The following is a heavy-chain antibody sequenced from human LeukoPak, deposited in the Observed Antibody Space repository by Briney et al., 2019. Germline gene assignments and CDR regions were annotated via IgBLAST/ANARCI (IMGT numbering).Heavy chain of an antibody. V-gene: IGHV3-23*01. CDR2: ISGYGGSI. CDR3: AKDQTTRLSSSWCLYFDY. J-gene: IGHJ4*02. CDR1: GFTFSSYA. Sequence: GGSLRLPCAASGFTFSSYAMSWVRQAPGGGLEWVSTISGYGGSIHYADSVKGRFTISRDNSKNTLYLQMNSLRAEDTAVYYCAKDQTTRLSSSWCLYFDYWGQGTLVTVSS. D-gene: IGHD6-13*01.